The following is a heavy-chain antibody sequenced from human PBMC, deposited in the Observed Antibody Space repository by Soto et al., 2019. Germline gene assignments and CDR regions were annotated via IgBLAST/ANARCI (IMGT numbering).Heavy chain of an antibody. CDR3: ARDHSSSEPGYPYYRAV. CDR1: GNTFTSYG. Sequence: QVQLVQSGAEVKKPGASVKVSCKASGNTFTSYGISWVRQAPGQGLEWMGWISAYNGNTNYAQKLQGRVTMTTDTSTRTVYMELKSVRSNDTAVYYCARDHSSSEPGYPYYRAVWGKGTTVIVSS. D-gene: IGHD6-6*01. J-gene: IGHJ6*03. V-gene: IGHV1-18*01. CDR2: ISAYNGNT.